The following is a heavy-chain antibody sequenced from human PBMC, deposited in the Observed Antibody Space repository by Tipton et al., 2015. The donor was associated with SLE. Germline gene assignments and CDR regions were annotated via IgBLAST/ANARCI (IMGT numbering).Heavy chain of an antibody. V-gene: IGHV4-61*02. D-gene: IGHD2-15*01. CDR3: VKSVVVVSPRDYYYYMDV. J-gene: IGHJ6*03. CDR1: VDSFSSGSSS. Sequence: TLSLTCTVSVDSFSSGSSSWNWVRQPAGKGLEWIGLIYNSGITNYNPSLQSRVTLSVDMSKNQFSLRLSSVTAADTGVYYCVKSVVVVSPRDYYYYMDVWGKGTTVTVSS. CDR2: IYNSGIT.